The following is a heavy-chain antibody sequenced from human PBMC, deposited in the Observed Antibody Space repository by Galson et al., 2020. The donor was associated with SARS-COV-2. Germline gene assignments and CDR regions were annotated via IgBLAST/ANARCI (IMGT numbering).Heavy chain of an antibody. CDR3: AKAPDFWRGYSRQLYFDY. CDR1: GFIFNTYG. J-gene: IGHJ4*02. V-gene: IGHV3-30*18. CDR2: ISYDATNK. D-gene: IGHD3-3*01. Sequence: GGSLRLSCAASGFIFNTYGLHWVRQAPGKGLEWVAFISYDATNKFYADSVKGRFTISRDNSKNTLYLQMNSLSAEDTAMYYCAKAPDFWRGYSRQLYFDYWGPGALVTVSS.